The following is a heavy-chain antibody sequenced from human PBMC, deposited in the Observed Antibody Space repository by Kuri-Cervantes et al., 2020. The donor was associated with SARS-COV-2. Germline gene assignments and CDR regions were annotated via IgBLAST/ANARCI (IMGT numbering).Heavy chain of an antibody. Sequence: SETLSLTCTVSGGSISSYYWSWIRQPPGKGLEWIGYIYYSGSTNYNPSLKSRVTISVDTSKNQFSLKLSSVTAADTSVYYCARHGYGERAFFDYWGQGILVHVSS. J-gene: IGHJ4*02. CDR2: IYYSGST. D-gene: IGHD4-17*01. CDR1: GGSISSYY. V-gene: IGHV4-59*08. CDR3: ARHGYGERAFFDY.